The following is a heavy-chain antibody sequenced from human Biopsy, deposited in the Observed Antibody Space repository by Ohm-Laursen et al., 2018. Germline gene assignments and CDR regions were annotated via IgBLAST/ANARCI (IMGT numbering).Heavy chain of an antibody. V-gene: IGHV3-43D*04. CDR2: ISWDGRTR. D-gene: IGHD3-9*01. Sequence: SLRLSCAASGFTFDDYGMHWVRQAPGKGLEWVSLISWDGRTRYYADSVKGRFTISRDNSKNSLYLQMNGLRLEDTALYFCARAFRGQYFYYYYGMDVWGQGTTVTVSS. J-gene: IGHJ6*02. CDR3: ARAFRGQYFYYYYGMDV. CDR1: GFTFDDYG.